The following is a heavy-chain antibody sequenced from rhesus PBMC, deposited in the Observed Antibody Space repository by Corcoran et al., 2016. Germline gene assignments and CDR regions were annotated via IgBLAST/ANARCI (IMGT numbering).Heavy chain of an antibody. J-gene: IGHJ4*01. CDR3: ARRYCTSTTCYDGYYFDY. D-gene: IGHD2-2*01. V-gene: IGHV2-1*01. Sequence: QVTLKESGPALVKPTQTLTLTCTFSGFSLSTSGMGVGWIRQASRKPLDWLAHIYWNDDKYYSTTLKRRLTISKDTSKNQVVLTMTNMDPVDTATYYCARRYCTSTTCYDGYYFDYWGQGVLVTVSS. CDR1: GFSLSTSGMG. CDR2: IYWNDDK.